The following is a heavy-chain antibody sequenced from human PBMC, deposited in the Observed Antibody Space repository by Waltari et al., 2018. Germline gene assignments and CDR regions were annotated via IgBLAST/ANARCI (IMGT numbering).Heavy chain of an antibody. CDR1: GGSISSSSYY. Sequence: QLQLQESGPGLVKPSETLSLTCTVSGGSISSSSYYWGWIRQPPGKGLEWIGSIYYSGSTYYNPSLKSRVTISVDTSKNQFSLKLSSVTAADTAVYYCARDRVGPGSVSGHFDYWGQGTLVTVSS. CDR2: IYYSGST. CDR3: ARDRVGPGSVSGHFDY. J-gene: IGHJ4*02. D-gene: IGHD3-10*01. V-gene: IGHV4-39*07.